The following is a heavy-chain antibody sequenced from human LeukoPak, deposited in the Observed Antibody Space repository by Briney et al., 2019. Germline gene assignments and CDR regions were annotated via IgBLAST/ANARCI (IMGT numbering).Heavy chain of an antibody. CDR1: GDSLNTYA. D-gene: IGHD1-1*01. V-gene: IGHV1-18*01. CDR2: ISAYNGNT. Sequence: ASVKVSCKASGDSLNTYAINWVRQAPGQGLEWMGWISAYNGNTNYAQKLQGRVTMTTDTSTSTAYMELRSLRSDDTAVYYCARTSSTGTSSFDPWGQGTLVTVSS. J-gene: IGHJ5*02. CDR3: ARTSSTGTSSFDP.